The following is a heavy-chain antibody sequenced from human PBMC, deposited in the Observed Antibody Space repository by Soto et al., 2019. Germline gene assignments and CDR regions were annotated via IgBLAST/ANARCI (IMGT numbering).Heavy chain of an antibody. CDR3: ARSSGYYLIDDY. CDR1: GYRFTSYW. J-gene: IGHJ4*02. V-gene: IGHV5-10-1*01. Sequence: GESLKISCKGSGYRFTSYWINWVRQMPGKGLEWMGRIDPSDSYTNYSPSFQGHVTISADKSISTAYLQWSSLKASDTAMYYCARSSGYYLIDDYWGQGTLVTVSS. D-gene: IGHD3-22*01. CDR2: IDPSDSYT.